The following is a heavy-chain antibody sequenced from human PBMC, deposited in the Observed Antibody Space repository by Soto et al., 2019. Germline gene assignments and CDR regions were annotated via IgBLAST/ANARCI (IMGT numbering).Heavy chain of an antibody. CDR1: GYTFTSYY. J-gene: IGHJ6*02. Sequence: QVQLVQSGAEVKKPGASVKVSCKASGYTFTSYYMHWVRQAPGQGLEWMGIINPSGGSTSYAQKFQGRVTMPRDTSTSTVYMELSSLRSEDTAVYYCARMLPSGSYFLGYYYYGMDVWGQGTTVTVSS. D-gene: IGHD1-26*01. V-gene: IGHV1-46*01. CDR3: ARMLPSGSYFLGYYYYGMDV. CDR2: INPSGGST.